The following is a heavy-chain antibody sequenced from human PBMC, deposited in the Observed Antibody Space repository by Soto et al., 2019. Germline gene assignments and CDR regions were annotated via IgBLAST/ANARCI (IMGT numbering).Heavy chain of an antibody. D-gene: IGHD6-13*01. CDR3: ARALIIAAADTALRPPGSDP. CDR2: IYYSGST. V-gene: IGHV4-59*01. Sequence: SETLSLTCTVSGGSISSYYWSWIRQPPGKGLEWIGYIYYSGSTNYNPSLKSRVTISVDTSKNQFSLKLSSVTAADTAVYYCARALIIAAADTALRPPGSDPWGKEPLFTV. J-gene: IGHJ5*02. CDR1: GGSISSYY.